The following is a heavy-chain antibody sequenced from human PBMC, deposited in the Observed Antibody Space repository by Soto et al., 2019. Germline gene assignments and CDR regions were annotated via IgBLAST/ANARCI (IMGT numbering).Heavy chain of an antibody. D-gene: IGHD3-10*02. J-gene: IGHJ4*02. Sequence: SETLSLTCTVSSGSISSGIWWNWVRQPPGKGLEWIGSIYYSGSTYYNPSLKSRVTISVDTSKNQFSLKLSSVTAADTAVYYCARQGGVRGFDYWGQGTLVTVSS. CDR3: ARQGGVRGFDY. CDR1: SGSISSGIW. CDR2: IYYSGST. V-gene: IGHV4-39*01.